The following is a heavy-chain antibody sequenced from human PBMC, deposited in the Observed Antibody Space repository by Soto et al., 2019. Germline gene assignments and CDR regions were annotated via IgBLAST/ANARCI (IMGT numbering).Heavy chain of an antibody. D-gene: IGHD4-17*01. J-gene: IGHJ5*02. V-gene: IGHV4-4*07. CDR2: IYTSGNT. Sequence: SETLSLTCTVSGGSISNYYWSWIRQPAGKGLEWIGRIYTSGNTNYNPSLKGRVTMSVDMSKNQFSLKLSSVAAADTAVYSCARDDNGDNGRAFDPWGQGTLVTSPQ. CDR1: GGSISNYY. CDR3: ARDDNGDNGRAFDP.